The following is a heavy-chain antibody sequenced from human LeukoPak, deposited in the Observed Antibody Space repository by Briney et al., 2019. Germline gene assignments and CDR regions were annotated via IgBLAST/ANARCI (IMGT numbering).Heavy chain of an antibody. Sequence: ASVKVSCTASGGTFSSYAISWVRQAPGQGLEWMGGIIPIFGTANYAQKFQGRVTITADESTSTAYMELSSLRSDDTAVYYCASGGYSGSYYTFDYWGQGTLVTVSS. CDR3: ASGGYSGSYYTFDY. J-gene: IGHJ4*02. D-gene: IGHD1-26*01. CDR2: IIPIFGTA. V-gene: IGHV1-69*13. CDR1: GGTFSSYA.